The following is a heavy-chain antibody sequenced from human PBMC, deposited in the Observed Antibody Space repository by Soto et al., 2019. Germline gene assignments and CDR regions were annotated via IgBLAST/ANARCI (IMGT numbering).Heavy chain of an antibody. J-gene: IGHJ2*01. CDR1: GFTFSSYA. Sequence: QVQLVESGGGVVQPGRSLRLSCEASGFTFSSYAMHWVRQAPGKGLEWVAVISYDGSNKYYADSVKGRFTISRDNSKNTLYLQMNSLRAEDTAVYYCARSPGTYGSGSYPNWYFELWGRGTLVTVSS. CDR2: ISYDGSNK. D-gene: IGHD3-10*01. V-gene: IGHV3-30-3*01. CDR3: ARSPGTYGSGSYPNWYFEL.